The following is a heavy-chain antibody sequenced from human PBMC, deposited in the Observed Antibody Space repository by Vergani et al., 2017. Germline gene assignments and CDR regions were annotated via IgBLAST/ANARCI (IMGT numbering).Heavy chain of an antibody. CDR3: ARDSGFGEL. D-gene: IGHD3-10*01. V-gene: IGHV4-34*09. Sequence: QVQLQESGPGLVKPSETLSLTCAVYGGSFSGYYWSWIRQPPGKGLEWIGEINHSGSTNYNPSLKSRVTISVDTSKNQFSLKLSSVTAADTAVYYCARDSGFGELWGQGTLVTVSS. CDR1: GGSFSGYY. CDR2: INHSGST. J-gene: IGHJ4*02.